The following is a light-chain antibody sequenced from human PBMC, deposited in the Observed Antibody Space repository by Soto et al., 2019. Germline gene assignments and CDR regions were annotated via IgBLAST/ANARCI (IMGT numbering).Light chain of an antibody. CDR3: NSFTTTNTYV. V-gene: IGLV2-14*03. CDR1: RSDVGGFDH. J-gene: IGLJ1*01. Sequence: SLLAPPSPLSWAPGQSNTLSCPRARSDVGGFDHVSWYQQHPGKVPRLLIYDVSSRPSGVSDRFSGSKSGNTASLTISGLQAEDEADYYCNSFTTTNTYVFGTGTKVTVL. CDR2: DVS.